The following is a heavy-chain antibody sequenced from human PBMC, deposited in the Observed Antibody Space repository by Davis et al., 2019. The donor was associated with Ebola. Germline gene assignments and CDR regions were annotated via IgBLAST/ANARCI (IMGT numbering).Heavy chain of an antibody. CDR1: GFTVSSNY. CDR3: TRVTGYDKPIEY. CDR2: ISGSGGST. D-gene: IGHD5-12*01. V-gene: IGHV3-23*01. Sequence: GGSLRLSCAASGFTVSSNYMSWVRQAPGKGLEWVSAISGSGGSTYYADSVKGRFTISRDNSKNTLYLQMNSLRAEDTGIYYCTRVTGYDKPIEYWGQGTLVTVSS. J-gene: IGHJ4*02.